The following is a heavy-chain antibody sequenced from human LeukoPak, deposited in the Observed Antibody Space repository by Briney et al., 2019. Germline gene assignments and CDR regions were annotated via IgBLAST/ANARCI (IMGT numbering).Heavy chain of an antibody. CDR1: GGSISSNNYY. D-gene: IGHD4/OR15-4a*01. CDR2: IYASGST. CDR3: ARDQVWWPLGSLSYYMDV. V-gene: IGHV4-61*02. J-gene: IGHJ6*03. Sequence: KPSETLSLTCTVSGGSISSNNYYWSWIRQPVGKGLEWIGRIYASGSTNYNPSLKSRVTMSVDTSKNQLSLKLSSVTAADTAVYYCARDQVWWPLGSLSYYMDVWGKGTKVTVSS.